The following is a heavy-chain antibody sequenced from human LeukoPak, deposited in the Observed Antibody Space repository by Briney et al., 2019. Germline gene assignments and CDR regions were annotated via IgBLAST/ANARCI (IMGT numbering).Heavy chain of an antibody. J-gene: IGHJ4*02. V-gene: IGHV4-34*01. CDR1: GGSISSYY. CDR2: INHSGST. CDR3: ARGDCGDYYDSSGPFDY. D-gene: IGHD3-22*01. Sequence: SETLSLTCTVSGGSISSYYWSWIRQPPGKGLEWIGEINHSGSTNYNPSLKSRVTISVDTSKNQFSLKLSSVTAADTAVYYCARGDCGDYYDSSGPFDYWGQGTLVTVSS.